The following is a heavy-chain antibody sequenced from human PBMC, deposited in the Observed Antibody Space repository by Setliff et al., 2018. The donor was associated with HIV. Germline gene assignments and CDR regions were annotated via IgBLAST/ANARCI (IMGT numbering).Heavy chain of an antibody. V-gene: IGHV4-34*01. CDR2: INHSGTT. D-gene: IGHD3-16*01. CDR3: ARAGIPPLGARRWFDP. J-gene: IGHJ5*02. CDR1: GGSFSAYY. Sequence: TLSLTCAVFGGSFSAYYWNWIRQTPGKGLEWIGEINHSGTTNYNPSLNSRVTISVDTSKKRFSLTLRSATAADTALYFCARAGIPPLGARRWFDPWGQGTLVTVSS.